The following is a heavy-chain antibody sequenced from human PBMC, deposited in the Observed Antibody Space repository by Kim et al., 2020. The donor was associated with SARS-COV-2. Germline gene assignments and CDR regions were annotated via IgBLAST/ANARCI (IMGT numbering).Heavy chain of an antibody. CDR3: ARDIRSYYYMDV. V-gene: IGHV3-33*01. J-gene: IGHJ6*03. Sequence: KDDVDSGRGRFAISRDNCKTPLNLQMNSLRAEDTAVYYCARDIRSYYYMDVWGKGTTVTVSS. CDR2: K.